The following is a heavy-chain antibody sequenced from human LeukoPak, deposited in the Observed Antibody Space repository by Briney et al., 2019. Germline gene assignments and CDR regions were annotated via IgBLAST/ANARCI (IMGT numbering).Heavy chain of an antibody. CDR3: ATAGGDGSRMGFDP. V-gene: IGHV3-74*01. CDR1: GFTFSRYW. CDR2: ISADGSVT. Sequence: GGSLRLSCADSGFTFSRYWMHWVSQTPGKRRVWVSCISADGSVTRYADSVKGRFTISRDNTKSTLYLQMHSLRAEDTAVYYCATAGGDGSRMGFDPWGQGTLVTVSS. J-gene: IGHJ5*02. D-gene: IGHD2-15*01.